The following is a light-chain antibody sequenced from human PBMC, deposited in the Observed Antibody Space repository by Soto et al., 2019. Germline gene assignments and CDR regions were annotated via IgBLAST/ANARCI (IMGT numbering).Light chain of an antibody. CDR1: SSDVGGYNY. V-gene: IGLV2-8*01. CDR3: SSYAGSNNLV. J-gene: IGLJ3*02. Sequence: QSALTQPPSASGSPGQSVTISCTGTSSDVGGYNYVSWYQQHPGKAPKLMIYEVSKRPSGVPDRFSGSKSGNTASLTVSGIQAEDEAYYYCSSYAGSNNLVFGGGTKVTVL. CDR2: EVS.